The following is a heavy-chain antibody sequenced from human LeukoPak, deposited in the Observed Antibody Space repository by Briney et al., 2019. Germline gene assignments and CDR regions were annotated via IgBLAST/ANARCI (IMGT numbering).Heavy chain of an antibody. J-gene: IGHJ4*02. CDR3: AKDQGPLFLYYYDSSGYLDY. V-gene: IGHV3-9*01. Sequence: PGRSLRLSCAASGFTFDDYAMHWVRQAPGKGLEWVSGITWNSGSVVYADSVKGRFTISRDNAKNSLYLQMNSLRAEDTAVYYCAKDQGPLFLYYYDSSGYLDYWGQGTLVAVSS. CDR2: ITWNSGSV. D-gene: IGHD3-22*01. CDR1: GFTFDDYA.